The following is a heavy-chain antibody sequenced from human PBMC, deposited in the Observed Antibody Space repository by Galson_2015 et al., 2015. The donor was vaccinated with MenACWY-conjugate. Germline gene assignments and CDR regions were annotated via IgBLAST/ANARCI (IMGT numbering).Heavy chain of an antibody. CDR1: GASISSSSSY. CDR2: IYYSGRT. J-gene: IGHJ4*02. Sequence: SETLSLTCTVSGASISSSSSYWGWIRQPPGKGLEWIGYIYYSGRTYYNPSLKSRVTISVDTSKNHFSLRLSSVTAADTALYYCASGPYGDPRFDYWGQGTLVTVSS. D-gene: IGHD4-17*01. CDR3: ASGPYGDPRFDY. V-gene: IGHV4-39*07.